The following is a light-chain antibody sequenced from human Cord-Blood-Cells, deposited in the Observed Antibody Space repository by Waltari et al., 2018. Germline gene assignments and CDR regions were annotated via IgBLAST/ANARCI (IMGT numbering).Light chain of an antibody. V-gene: IGLV2-14*01. Sequence: QSALTQPASVSGSPGQAITISCTGTRSDVGGYNYVSWYQQHPGKAPKLMIYDVSNRPSGVSNRFSCSKSGNTASLTISGLQAEDEADYYCSSYTSSSTGVFGGGTKLTVL. CDR3: SSYTSSSTGV. CDR2: DVS. J-gene: IGLJ3*02. CDR1: RSDVGGYNY.